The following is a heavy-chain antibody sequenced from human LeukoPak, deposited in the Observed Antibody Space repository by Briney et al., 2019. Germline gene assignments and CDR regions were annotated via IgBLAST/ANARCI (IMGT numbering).Heavy chain of an antibody. Sequence: SETLSLTCTVFGGSISSYYWSWIRQPPGKGLEWIGYIYYSGSTNYNPSLKSRVTISVVTSKNQFSLKLSSVTAADTAVYYCAGHYYDSSGYYYDYWGQGTLVTVSS. D-gene: IGHD3-22*01. J-gene: IGHJ4*02. CDR3: AGHYYDSSGYYYDY. V-gene: IGHV4-59*01. CDR1: GGSISSYY. CDR2: IYYSGST.